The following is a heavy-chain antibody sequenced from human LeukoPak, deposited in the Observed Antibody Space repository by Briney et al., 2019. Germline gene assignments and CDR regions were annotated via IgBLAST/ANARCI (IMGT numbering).Heavy chain of an antibody. CDR3: AREGKLTGYSGGLGFNY. J-gene: IGHJ4*02. Sequence: SETLSLTCTVSGYSISSGYYWGWIRQPPGKGLEWIGSGSTYYNPSLKSRVTISVDTSKNQFSLKLSSVTAADTAVYYCAREGKLTGYSGGLGFNYWGQGTLVTVSS. D-gene: IGHD6-19*01. CDR1: GYSISSGYY. V-gene: IGHV4-38-2*02. CDR2: SGST.